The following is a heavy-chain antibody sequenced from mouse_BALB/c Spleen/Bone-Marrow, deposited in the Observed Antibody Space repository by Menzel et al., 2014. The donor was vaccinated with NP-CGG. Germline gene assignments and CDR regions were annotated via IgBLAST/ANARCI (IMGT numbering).Heavy chain of an antibody. CDR1: GYTFTEDT. J-gene: IGHJ4*01. Sequence: VQLQQSGPELVKPGASVKISCKTSGYTFTEDTMHWVKQSHGKSLEWIGDINPNNGGTTYNQKFKGKATLTVDKSSSTAYMELRSLTSEDSAVYYCARSWNYYVMDYWGQGTSVTVSS. CDR3: ARSWNYYVMDY. V-gene: IGHV1-18*01. CDR2: INPNNGGT.